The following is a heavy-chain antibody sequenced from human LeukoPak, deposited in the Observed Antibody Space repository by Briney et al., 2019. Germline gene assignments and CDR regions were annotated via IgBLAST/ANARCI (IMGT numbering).Heavy chain of an antibody. CDR1: GYTLTELS. V-gene: IGHV1-24*01. J-gene: IGHJ4*02. CDR2: FVPEDGET. D-gene: IGHD3-3*02. Sequence: ASVKVSCKVSGYTLTELSMHWVRQAPGKGLEWMGGFVPEDGETTYAQKFQGRVTMTEDTSTDIAYMELSSLRSEDTAVYYCATDKETQLALDYWGQGTLVTVSS. CDR3: ATDKETQLALDY.